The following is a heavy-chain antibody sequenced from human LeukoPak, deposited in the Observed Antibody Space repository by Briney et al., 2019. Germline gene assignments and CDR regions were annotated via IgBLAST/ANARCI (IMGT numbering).Heavy chain of an antibody. CDR2: IYSGGTS. V-gene: IGHV3-53*01. D-gene: IGHD3-16*01. Sequence: PGGSLRLSCAASGFTFSRNYMSWVGQAPGKGLELVSVIYSGGTSYSADSVKGRFTISRDNSKNTLYLQMNSLRVEDTAVYYCARDRPPGGYWGQGTLVTVSS. J-gene: IGHJ4*02. CDR1: GFTFSRNY. CDR3: ARDRPPGGY.